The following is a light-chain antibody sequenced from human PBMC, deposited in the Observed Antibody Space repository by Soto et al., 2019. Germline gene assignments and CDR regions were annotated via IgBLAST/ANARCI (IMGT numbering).Light chain of an antibody. CDR2: EAT. J-gene: IGLJ3*02. V-gene: IGLV2-23*01. CDR3: CAYAGSGTVV. Sequence: QSALTQPASVSGSPEQSITISGTGTSHDVGRYNLVSWYQQHPGKAPKVMIYEATKRPSGVSNRFSGSKSGNTASLTISGLQAEDEADYYCCAYAGSGTVVFGGGTKLTVL. CDR1: SHDVGRYNL.